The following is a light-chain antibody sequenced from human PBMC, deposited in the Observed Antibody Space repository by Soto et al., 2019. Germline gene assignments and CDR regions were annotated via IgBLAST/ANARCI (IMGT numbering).Light chain of an antibody. J-gene: IGLJ1*01. Sequence: QSVLTQPASVSGSPGQSITVSCTGTSSDIGASTYVSWYQQHPGKAPRLIIYDVNNRPSEVSARFSGSKSGNTASLTISGLQAEEEVDYYCPSYTRGPLYVFGTGTK. CDR2: DVN. CDR1: SSDIGASTY. CDR3: PSYTRGPLYV. V-gene: IGLV2-14*03.